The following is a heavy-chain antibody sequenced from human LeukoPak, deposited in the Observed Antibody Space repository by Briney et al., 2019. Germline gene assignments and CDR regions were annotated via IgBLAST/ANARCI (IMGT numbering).Heavy chain of an antibody. Sequence: SETLSLTCTVPGGSISSYYWSWIRQPAGKGLEWIGRIYTSGSTNYNPSLKSRVTMSVDASKNQFSLKLSSVTAADTALYYCAGAYSYGSLYYWGQGTLVTVSS. CDR2: IYTSGST. V-gene: IGHV4-4*07. D-gene: IGHD5-18*01. CDR1: GGSISSYY. J-gene: IGHJ4*02. CDR3: AGAYSYGSLYY.